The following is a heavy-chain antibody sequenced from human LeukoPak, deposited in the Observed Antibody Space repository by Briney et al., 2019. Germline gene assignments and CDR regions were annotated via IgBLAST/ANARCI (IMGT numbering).Heavy chain of an antibody. J-gene: IGHJ6*04. CDR2: ISSSSSYI. CDR3: ARAGGSEKPEYYYYGMDV. V-gene: IGHV3-21*01. Sequence: PGGSLRLSCAASGFTFSSYSMNRVRQAPGKGLEWVSSISSSSSYIYYADSVKGRFTISRDNAKNSLYLQMNSLRAEDTAVYYCARAGGSEKPEYYYYGMDVWGKGTTVTVSS. CDR1: GFTFSSYS. D-gene: IGHD3-10*01.